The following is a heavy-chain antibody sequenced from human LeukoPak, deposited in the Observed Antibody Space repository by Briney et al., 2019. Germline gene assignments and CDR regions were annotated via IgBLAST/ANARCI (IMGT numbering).Heavy chain of an antibody. Sequence: AGGTLGLSCAATGLKKRNYAIHWGRQAPGKGLEWVAFISDDGSRQHYADSVKGRFTISRDNSKNTLNLQMNSLRAEDTAVYYCVKDRTGTYTLDYWGQGTLVTVSS. CDR1: GLKKRNYA. CDR3: VKDRTGTYTLDY. CDR2: ISDDGSRQ. V-gene: IGHV3-30-3*01. D-gene: IGHD3-10*01. J-gene: IGHJ4*02.